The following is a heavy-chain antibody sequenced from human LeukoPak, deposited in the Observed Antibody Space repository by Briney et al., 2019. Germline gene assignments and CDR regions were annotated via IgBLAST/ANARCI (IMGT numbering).Heavy chain of an antibody. V-gene: IGHV4-38-2*02. CDR2: IYHSGST. CDR3: ARGRSPDY. Sequence: SETLSLTCTVSGYSISSTYYWGWIRQPPGKGLEWIGSIYHSGSTYYNPSLKSRVTISVDTSKNQFSLRLSSVTAADTAVYYCARGRSPDYWGQGTLVTVSS. J-gene: IGHJ4*02. CDR1: GYSISSTYY.